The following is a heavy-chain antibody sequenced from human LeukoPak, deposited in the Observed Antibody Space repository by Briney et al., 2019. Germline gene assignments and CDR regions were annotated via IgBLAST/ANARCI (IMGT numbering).Heavy chain of an antibody. CDR2: ISSSSSYI. CDR3: AKEGGYSSGWYNY. V-gene: IGHV3-21*01. J-gene: IGHJ4*02. D-gene: IGHD6-19*01. Sequence: GRSLRLSCAASGFTFSSYSMNWVRQAPGKGLEWVSSISSSSSYIYYADSVKGRFTISRDNAKNSLYLQMNGLRAEDTAVYYRAKEGGYSSGWYNYWGQGTLVTVSS. CDR1: GFTFSSYS.